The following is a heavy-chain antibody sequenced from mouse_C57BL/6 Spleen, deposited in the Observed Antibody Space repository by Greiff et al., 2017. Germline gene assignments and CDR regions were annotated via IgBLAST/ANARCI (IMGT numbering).Heavy chain of an antibody. CDR3: ASYCDYDGGFAY. CDR2: IDPSDSYT. D-gene: IGHD2-4*01. CDR1: GYTFTSYW. J-gene: IGHJ3*01. V-gene: IGHV1-69*01. Sequence: QVQLQQPGAELVMPGASVKLSCKASGYTFTSYWMHWVKQRPGQGLEWIGEIDPSDSYTNYNQKFKGKSTLTVDKSSSTAYMQLSSLTAEDSAVYYCASYCDYDGGFAYWGQGTLVTVSA.